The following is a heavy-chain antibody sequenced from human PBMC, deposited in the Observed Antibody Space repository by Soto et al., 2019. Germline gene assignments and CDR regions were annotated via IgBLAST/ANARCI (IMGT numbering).Heavy chain of an antibody. Sequence: ASVKVSCKASGYTFTNYAITWVRQAPGQGLEWMGWISAYNGNTNYAQKFQGRVTMTTDTSTSTAYMELTSLRSDDTAVYYCARDQRRYYGSGSPLYFDYWGQGTRVTVSS. D-gene: IGHD3-10*01. J-gene: IGHJ4*02. CDR2: ISAYNGNT. CDR3: ARDQRRYYGSGSPLYFDY. V-gene: IGHV1-18*01. CDR1: GYTFTNYA.